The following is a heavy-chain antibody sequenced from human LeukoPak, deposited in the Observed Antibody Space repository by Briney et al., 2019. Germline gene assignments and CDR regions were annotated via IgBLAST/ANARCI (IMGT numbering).Heavy chain of an antibody. CDR1: GFTFSSYS. Sequence: GGSLRLSCAASGFTFSSYSMNWVRQAPGKGLEWFSSISSSSSYIYYADSVKGRFTISRDNAKNSLYLQMNSLRAEDTAVYYCARSGRTVVVPAAMQGAPSRGAFDIWGQGTMVTVSS. D-gene: IGHD2-2*01. CDR2: ISSSSSYI. CDR3: ARSGRTVVVPAAMQGAPSRGAFDI. V-gene: IGHV3-21*01. J-gene: IGHJ3*02.